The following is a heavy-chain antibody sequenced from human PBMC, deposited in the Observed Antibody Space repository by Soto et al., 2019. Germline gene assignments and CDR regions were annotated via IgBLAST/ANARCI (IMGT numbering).Heavy chain of an antibody. CDR1: GDSISSGNYY. V-gene: IGHV4-30-4*01. J-gene: IGHJ5*01. CDR2: IFYSGTA. Sequence: SETLSLTCTVSGDSISSGNYYWSWIRQPAGKGLEWIGYIFYSGTAYYNPSLKSRLSISVDTSKNQFSLKLSSVTAADTAVYYCARSDYGTAYFDPWGQGSLVTVSS. D-gene: IGHD3-10*01. CDR3: ARSDYGTAYFDP.